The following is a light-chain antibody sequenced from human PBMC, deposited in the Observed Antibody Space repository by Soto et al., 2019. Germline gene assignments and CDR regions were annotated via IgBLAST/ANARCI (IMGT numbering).Light chain of an antibody. CDR2: GAF. CDR1: QTVSSSH. Sequence: SQTVSSSHLAGYHQKPGRAPRLLIHGAFTRVAGIPDRLTCSGSGRSLPFTLSRLETEDFAVYFCQQYGSAPQTFGQGTKVDI. V-gene: IGKV3-20*01. CDR3: QQYGSAPQT. J-gene: IGKJ1*01.